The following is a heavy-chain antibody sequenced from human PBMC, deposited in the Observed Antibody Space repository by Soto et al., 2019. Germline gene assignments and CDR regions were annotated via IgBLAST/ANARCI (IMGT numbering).Heavy chain of an antibody. V-gene: IGHV1-2*02. CDR1: GYYFTGYY. CDR2: INPNSGVT. CDR3: ATNLFSSTSRGSDFDP. D-gene: IGHD6-19*01. Sequence: QVRLVQSGAEMKKPGASVKVSCKASGYYFTGYYMHWVRQAPGQGLEWMGWINPNSGVTNYAQRFQCRVSMTRDTSISTDYLEVKRLTSDDTAVYYCATNLFSSTSRGSDFDPWGQGTLVIVS. J-gene: IGHJ5*02.